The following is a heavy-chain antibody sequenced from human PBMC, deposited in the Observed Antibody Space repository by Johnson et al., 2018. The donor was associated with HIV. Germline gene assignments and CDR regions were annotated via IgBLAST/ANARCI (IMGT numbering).Heavy chain of an antibody. CDR3: ARVSSSTISVAGNPFDI. Sequence: QMQLVESGGGVVQPGRSLRLSCAASGFTFSSYGMHWVRQAPGKGLEWVAVIWYDGSNKYYADSVKGRFTISRDNSKNTLYLQMSSLRPDDTAVYYCARVSSSTISVAGNPFDIWGQGTVVTVSS. CDR1: GFTFSSYG. V-gene: IGHV3-30*19. D-gene: IGHD6-19*01. J-gene: IGHJ3*02. CDR2: IWYDGSNK.